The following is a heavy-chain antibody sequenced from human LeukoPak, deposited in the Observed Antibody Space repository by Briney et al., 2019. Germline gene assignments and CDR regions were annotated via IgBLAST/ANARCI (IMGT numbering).Heavy chain of an antibody. CDR2: ISYDGSRK. J-gene: IGHJ3*02. CDR3: ARGGGFCSGGSCYSDAFDI. V-gene: IGHV3-30*03. D-gene: IGHD2-15*01. Sequence: GGSLRLSCAASGFTFSSYWMHWVRQAPGKGLEWVAVISYDGSRKYYADSVKGRFTISRDNSKNTVYLQMNSLRPEDTAVYYCARGGGFCSGGSCYSDAFDIWGQGTLVTVSS. CDR1: GFTFSSYW.